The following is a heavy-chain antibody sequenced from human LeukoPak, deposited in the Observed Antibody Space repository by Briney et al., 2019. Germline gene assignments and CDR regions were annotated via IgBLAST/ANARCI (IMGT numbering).Heavy chain of an antibody. CDR3: ARGGGAYYFDY. D-gene: IGHD3-10*01. V-gene: IGHV3-74*01. CDR2: INDLGTST. J-gene: IGHJ4*02. Sequence: GGSLRLSCAASGFTFSNYWMHWVRQVPGKGLVWVSRINDLGTSTNYEDSVRGRFTISRDDAKNTLYLQMNSLRAEDTAVYYCARGGGAYYFDYWGRRTLVTVSS. CDR1: GFTFSNYW.